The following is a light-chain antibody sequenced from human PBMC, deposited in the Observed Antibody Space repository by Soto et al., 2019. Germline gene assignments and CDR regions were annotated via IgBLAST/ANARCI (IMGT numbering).Light chain of an antibody. Sequence: EIVMTQSPAALSVSPGERATLSCRASQSVSSNLAWYQQKSGQAPRLLIYGASTRATGIPARFSGSGSGTEFTLTVSSLQSENFAVYYCQQYNEWPWTFGQGTKVDTK. CDR2: GAS. CDR3: QQYNEWPWT. J-gene: IGKJ1*01. CDR1: QSVSSN. V-gene: IGKV3-15*01.